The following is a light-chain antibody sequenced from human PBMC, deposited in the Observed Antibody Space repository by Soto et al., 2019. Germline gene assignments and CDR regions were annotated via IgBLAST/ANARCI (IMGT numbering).Light chain of an antibody. J-gene: IGKJ4*01. V-gene: IGKV3-11*01. CDR3: QQRSNWPYLT. Sequence: EIGLTQSPDTLSLSPGERATLSCRARQSVSGYLGWYQQKPGQAPRLLLYDASNRGYGVPARFRGSGSGTNFTLPIASLEPEDFAVYYCQQRSNWPYLTFGGGTRV. CDR2: DAS. CDR1: QSVSGY.